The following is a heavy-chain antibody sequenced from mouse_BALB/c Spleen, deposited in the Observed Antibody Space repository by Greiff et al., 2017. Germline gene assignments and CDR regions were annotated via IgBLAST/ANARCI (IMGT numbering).Heavy chain of an antibody. CDR2: SRNKANDYTT. CDR3: ARDAGDYYGGNYGYVDV. J-gene: IGHJ1*01. V-gene: IGHV7-1*02. D-gene: IGHD1-1*01. Sequence: EVQGVESGGGLVQPGGSLRLSCATSGFTFSDFYMEWVRQPPGKRLEWIAASRNKANDYTTEYSASVKGRFIVSRDTSQSILYLQMNDLRAEDTAIYYCARDAGDYYGGNYGYVDVWGAGTTVTVSS. CDR1: GFTFSDFY.